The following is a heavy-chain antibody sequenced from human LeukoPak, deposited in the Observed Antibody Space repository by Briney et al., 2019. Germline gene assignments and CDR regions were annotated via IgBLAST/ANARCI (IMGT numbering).Heavy chain of an antibody. CDR1: GFPFDDYA. CDR2: ISWNSGSI. D-gene: IGHD5-12*01. CDR3: ARVHSGYDFNWYFDL. V-gene: IGHV3-9*01. J-gene: IGHJ2*01. Sequence: GGSLRLPCAASGFPFDDYAMHWVRQARGKGLEGGSDISWNSGSISYADSVKGRFTISRDNAKNSLYLQMNSLRAEDTALYYCARVHSGYDFNWYFDLWGRGTLVTVS.